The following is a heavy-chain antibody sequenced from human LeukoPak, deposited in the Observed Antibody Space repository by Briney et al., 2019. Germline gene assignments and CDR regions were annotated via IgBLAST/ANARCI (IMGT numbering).Heavy chain of an antibody. D-gene: IGHD6-19*01. Sequence: GASVTVSCKVSGYTLSDVSMHWVRQGPGKGLEWMGGFVLEDGERIYAQKFRGRVRVTEDTSTDTAYMELSSLRSEDTAVYYCATLDLPPSTAVVASWGQGTLVTVSS. J-gene: IGHJ5*01. V-gene: IGHV1-24*01. CDR3: ATLDLPPSTAVVAS. CDR2: FVLEDGER. CDR1: GYTLSDVS.